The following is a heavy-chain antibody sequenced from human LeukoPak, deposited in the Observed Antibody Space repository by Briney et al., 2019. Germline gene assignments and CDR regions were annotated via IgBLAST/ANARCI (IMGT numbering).Heavy chain of an antibody. CDR1: GFTFSSYG. V-gene: IGHV3-33*01. J-gene: IGHJ4*02. D-gene: IGHD3-10*01. Sequence: GRSLRLSCAASGFTFSSYGMYWVRQAPGKGLEWVAVIWYDGSNKYYADSVKGRFTISRDNSKNTLYLQMNSLRAEDTAVYYCAREFNYGNFDYWGQGALATVPS. CDR2: IWYDGSNK. CDR3: AREFNYGNFDY.